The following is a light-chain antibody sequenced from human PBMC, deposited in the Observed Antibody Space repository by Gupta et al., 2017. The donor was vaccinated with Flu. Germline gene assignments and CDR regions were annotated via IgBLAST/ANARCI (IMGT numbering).Light chain of an antibody. CDR1: SDDVAGYNY. CDR3: CSYAGTYSWV. CDR2: DVN. V-gene: IGLV2-11*01. J-gene: IGLJ2*01. Sequence: QSVLTQHRSVSGSPGQSVTISCTGTSDDVAGYNYVSWYQQHLAKAPTLIIYDVNRRPSGVPDRFSGSRSGNTASLTISGLQAEDDAEYYCCSYAGTYSWVFGGGTKLTVL.